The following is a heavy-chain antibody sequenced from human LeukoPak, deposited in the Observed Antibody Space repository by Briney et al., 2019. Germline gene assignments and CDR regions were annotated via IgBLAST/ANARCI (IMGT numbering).Heavy chain of an antibody. CDR2: INHSGST. V-gene: IGHV4-34*01. CDR1: GGSFSGYY. D-gene: IGHD3-22*01. J-gene: IGHJ4*02. Sequence: SETLSLTCAVYGGSFSGYYWSWIRQPPGKGLEWIGEINHSGSTNYNPSLKSRVTISVDTSKNQFSLKLSSVTAADTAVYYCARVGDDSSGYYYGTIDYWGQGTLVTVSS. CDR3: ARVGDDSSGYYYGTIDY.